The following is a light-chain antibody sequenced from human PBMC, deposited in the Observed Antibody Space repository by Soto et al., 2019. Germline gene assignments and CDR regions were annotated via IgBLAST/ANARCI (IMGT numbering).Light chain of an antibody. V-gene: IGLV1-40*01. Sequence: QSALTQPPSLSGAPGQRVSISCTGSSSNIGAGFDVHWYQQLPGTAPKLLISGNSNRPSGVPDRFSVSNSGTSASLAITGLQDEDEAEYYCQSYDTRLSGSIFGGGTKLTVL. CDR3: QSYDTRLSGSI. CDR2: GNS. J-gene: IGLJ2*01. CDR1: SSNIGAGFD.